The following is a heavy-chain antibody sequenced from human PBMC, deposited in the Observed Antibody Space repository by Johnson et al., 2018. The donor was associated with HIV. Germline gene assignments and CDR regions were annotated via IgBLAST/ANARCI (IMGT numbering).Heavy chain of an antibody. CDR2: IYSGGST. D-gene: IGHD6-13*01. Sequence: VQLVESGGGLVQPWGSLRLSCAASGFTVSSNYMSWVRQAPGKGLEWVAVIYSGGSTYYADSVKGRFNISRDNSKNTLYLQMNSLRAEDTAVYYCARDLLYSSSSTDAFDIWGPGTMVTVSS. J-gene: IGHJ3*02. CDR1: GFTVSSNY. V-gene: IGHV3-66*01. CDR3: ARDLLYSSSSTDAFDI.